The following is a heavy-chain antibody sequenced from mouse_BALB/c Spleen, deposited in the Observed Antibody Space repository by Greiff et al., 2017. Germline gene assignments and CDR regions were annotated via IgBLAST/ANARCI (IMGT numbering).Heavy chain of an antibody. D-gene: IGHD1-2*01. Sequence: EVQLVESGGGLVTPGGSLKLSCAASGFAFSSYDMSWVGQTPEKRLEWVAYISSGSSTIYHADTVKGRFTLSRDNPKNTLFLQITSLRSEDTSMYCSARGRYGYYFDYWGQGNTLTVAT. CDR3: ARGRYGYYFDY. CDR1: GFAFSSYD. V-gene: IGHV5-17*02. J-gene: IGHJ2*01. CDR2: ISSGSSTI.